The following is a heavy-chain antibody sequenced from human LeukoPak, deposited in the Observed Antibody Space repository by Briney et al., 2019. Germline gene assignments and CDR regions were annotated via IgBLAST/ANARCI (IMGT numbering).Heavy chain of an antibody. J-gene: IGHJ4*02. D-gene: IGHD6-13*01. CDR2: ISTSSAYI. Sequence: GGSLSLSCAASGFTFSSYSMNWVRQAPGKGLEWVSSISTSSAYIYYADSVRGRLTISRDNAKNTLYLQMNSLRAEDTAVYYCARTGAAGSAFGGDWGQGTLVTVSS. V-gene: IGHV3-21*01. CDR1: GFTFSSYS. CDR3: ARTGAAGSAFGGD.